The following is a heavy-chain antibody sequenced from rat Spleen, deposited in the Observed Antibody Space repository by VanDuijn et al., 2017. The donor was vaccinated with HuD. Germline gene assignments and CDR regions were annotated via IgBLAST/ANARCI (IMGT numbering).Heavy chain of an antibody. D-gene: IGHD1-9*01. J-gene: IGHJ2*01. V-gene: IGHV5-29*01. CDR1: GFTFSDYG. Sequence: EVQLVESDGGLVQPGGSLKLSCAASGFTFSDYGLAWVRQAPTKGLEWVATISYADTSGHSGTYYRDSVKGRFTISRDNAKSTLYLQMDSLKSEDTASYYCVRHGYTRYYFDYWGQGVMVTVSS. CDR3: VRHGYTRYYFDY. CDR2: ISYADTSGHSGT.